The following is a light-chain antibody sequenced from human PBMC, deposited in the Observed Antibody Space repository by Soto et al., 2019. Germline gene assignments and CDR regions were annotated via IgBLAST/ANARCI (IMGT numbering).Light chain of an antibody. CDR2: AAS. J-gene: IGKJ2*01. Sequence: DIPMTQSPSSLSASVGDRVTITCRASQSISTNLSWYQQKPGKAPKLLIHAASSLHSGVPSRFSGSGSGTDFTLTISSLQPEDFAVYYCQQSFSTLYTFGQGTNLEIK. CDR3: QQSFSTLYT. CDR1: QSISTN. V-gene: IGKV1-39*01.